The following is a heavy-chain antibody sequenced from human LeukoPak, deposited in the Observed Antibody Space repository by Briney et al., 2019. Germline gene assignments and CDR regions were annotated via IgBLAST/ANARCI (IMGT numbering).Heavy chain of an antibody. D-gene: IGHD5-18*01. CDR2: IRYDGSNK. V-gene: IGHV3-30*02. J-gene: IGHJ6*03. CDR3: ARKGYSYGDYYYYMDV. CDR1: GFTFSSYG. Sequence: GGSLRLSCAASGFTFSSYGMHWVRQAPGKGLEWVAFIRYDGSNKYYADSVKGRFTISRDNSKNTLYLQMNSLRAEDTAVYYCARKGYSYGDYYYYMDVWGKGTTVTISS.